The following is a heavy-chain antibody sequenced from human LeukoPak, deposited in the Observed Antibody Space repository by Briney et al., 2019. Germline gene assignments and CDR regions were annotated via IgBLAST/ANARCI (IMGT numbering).Heavy chain of an antibody. CDR3: VRGCNSVGSFDY. D-gene: IGHD4-23*01. V-gene: IGHV5-51*01. J-gene: IGHJ4*02. CDR2: IYPGDSDT. Sequence: GASLKISCKGSGYSFTSYWIGWVRQMPGKGLEWMGIIYPGDSDTRYSPSFQGHVTISADTSISPAYLQSSSLTASDSAMYYCVRGCNSVGSFDYWGQGTLVTVSS. CDR1: GYSFTSYW.